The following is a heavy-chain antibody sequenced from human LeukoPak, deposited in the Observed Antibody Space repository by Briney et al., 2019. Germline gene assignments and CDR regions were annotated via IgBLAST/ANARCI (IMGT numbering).Heavy chain of an antibody. J-gene: IGHJ4*02. CDR1: GGTFSSYA. D-gene: IGHD3-22*01. V-gene: IGHV1-69*04. CDR2: IIPILGIA. Sequence: ASVTVSCKASGGTFSSYAISWVRQAPGQGLEWMGRIIPILGIANYAQKFQGRVTITADKSTSTAYMELSSLRSEDTAVYYCARGEYYYDSSGYYFDGYWGQGTLVTVSS. CDR3: ARGEYYYDSSGYYFDGY.